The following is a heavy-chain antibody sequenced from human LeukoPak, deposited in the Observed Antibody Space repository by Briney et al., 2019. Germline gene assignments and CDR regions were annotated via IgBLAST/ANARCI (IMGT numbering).Heavy chain of an antibody. J-gene: IGHJ4*02. CDR3: AREDERGYSYGFDY. CDR2: ISYSGST. V-gene: IGHV4-59*01. CDR1: GGSISSYY. Sequence: SETLSLTCTVSGGSISSYYWNWIRQPPGKGLEWIGYISYSGSTNYNASLKSRVTISADTSKNQFSLKLYSVTAADTAVYYCAREDERGYSYGFDYWGRGTLVTVSS. D-gene: IGHD5-18*01.